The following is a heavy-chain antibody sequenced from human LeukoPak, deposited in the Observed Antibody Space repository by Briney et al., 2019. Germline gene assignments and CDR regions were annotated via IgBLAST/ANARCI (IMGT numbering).Heavy chain of an antibody. CDR3: ARDGSGYYDTSGYRN. Sequence: ASVKVSCKASGYTFIGHYIHWVRQAPGQGLEWMGWISAYNGNTNYAQKLQGRVTMTTDTSTSTAYMELRSLRSDDTAVYYCARDGSGYYDTSGYRNWGQGTLVTVSS. V-gene: IGHV1-18*04. D-gene: IGHD3-22*01. J-gene: IGHJ4*02. CDR2: ISAYNGNT. CDR1: GYTFIGHY.